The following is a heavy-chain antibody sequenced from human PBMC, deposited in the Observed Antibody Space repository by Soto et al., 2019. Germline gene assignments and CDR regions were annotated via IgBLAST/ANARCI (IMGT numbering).Heavy chain of an antibody. J-gene: IGHJ4*02. V-gene: IGHV4-4*02. CDR2: VFHTGNT. D-gene: IGHD7-27*01. Sequence: ASETLSLTCTVSGDSMTRSVWWTWVRQPPGKGLEWIGEVFHTGNTNYNPSLKSRVTMLVDKSTNEFSLKVTSVTATDTAIYYCARKAWVRFDYWGQGALVTVSS. CDR3: ARKAWVRFDY. CDR1: GDSMTRSVW.